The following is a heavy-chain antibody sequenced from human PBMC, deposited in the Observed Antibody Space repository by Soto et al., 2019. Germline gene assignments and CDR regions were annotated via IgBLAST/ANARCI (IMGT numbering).Heavy chain of an antibody. J-gene: IGHJ4*02. V-gene: IGHV1-2*02. CDR1: GYTFTGYS. Sequence: ASVKVSCKASGYTFTGYSMHWVRQAPGQGLEWMGWINPNSGGTNYAQKFQGRVTTTRDTSISTAYMELSRLTSDDTAVYYCARDLFYYDGSPVNYWGQGTLVTVSS. CDR3: ARDLFYYDGSPVNY. CDR2: INPNSGGT. D-gene: IGHD3-22*01.